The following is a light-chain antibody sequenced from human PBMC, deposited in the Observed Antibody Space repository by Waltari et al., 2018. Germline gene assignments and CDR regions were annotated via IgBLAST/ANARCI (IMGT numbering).Light chain of an antibody. CDR2: DVS. J-gene: IGLJ1*01. CDR3: SSYRSSSPYV. Sequence: QSALTQPASVSGSPGQSITISCPGTSSDVGGYNYVSWYQQYPGKAPKLMIYDVSYRPSGVSNRFSGSKSGNTASLTISGLQAEDEADYYCSSYRSSSPYVFGTGTKVTVL. CDR1: SSDVGGYNY. V-gene: IGLV2-14*03.